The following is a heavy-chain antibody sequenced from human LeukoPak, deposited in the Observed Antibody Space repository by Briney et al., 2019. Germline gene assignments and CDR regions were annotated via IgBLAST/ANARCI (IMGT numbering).Heavy chain of an antibody. CDR2: ISGDGSTT. Sequence: GSLRRSCCTSGGPFSSYWMLWGRQAPGKGLEWVSRISGDGSTTTYAASVKGRFTISRDNTENILYLELNNLRVEDTAIYYCARSQFDYWGQGILVTVSS. J-gene: IGHJ4*02. CDR1: GGPFSSYW. CDR3: ARSQFDY. V-gene: IGHV3-74*01.